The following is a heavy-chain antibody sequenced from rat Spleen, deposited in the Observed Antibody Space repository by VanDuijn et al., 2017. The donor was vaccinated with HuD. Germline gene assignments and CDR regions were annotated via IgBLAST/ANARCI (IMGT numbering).Heavy chain of an antibody. J-gene: IGHJ4*01. CDR3: VRQGYRYNLTRVMDA. CDR2: ISAGGGST. Sequence: EVQLVESGGGLVQPGRSLKLSCAASGFTFSNYYMAWVRQAPTKGLEWVAYISAGGGSTYYRDSVKGRFTISRDNAKSTLYLQMDSLRSEDTATYYCVRQGYRYNLTRVMDAWGQGTSVTVSS. V-gene: IGHV5-27*01. CDR1: GFTFSNYY. D-gene: IGHD1-5*01.